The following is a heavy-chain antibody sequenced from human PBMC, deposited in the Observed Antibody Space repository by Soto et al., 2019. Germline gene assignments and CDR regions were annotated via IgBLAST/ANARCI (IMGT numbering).Heavy chain of an antibody. CDR2: IKQDGSEK. CDR3: ARAMLGVVAAHDSRLVSGYYYYMDV. D-gene: IGHD2-15*01. Sequence: GGSLRLSCAASGFTFSSYWMSWVRQAPGKGLEWVANIKQDGSEKYYVDSVKGRFTISRDNAKNSLYLQMNSLRAEDTAVYYCARAMLGVVAAHDSRLVSGYYYYMDVWGKGTTVTVSS. CDR1: GFTFSSYW. J-gene: IGHJ6*03. V-gene: IGHV3-7*01.